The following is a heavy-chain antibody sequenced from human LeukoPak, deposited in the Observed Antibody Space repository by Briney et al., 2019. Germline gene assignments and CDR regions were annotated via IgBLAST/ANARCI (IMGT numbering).Heavy chain of an antibody. CDR3: ARVDYGSGSYYYFDY. CDR1: GGSISSYY. CDR2: IYTSGST. V-gene: IGHV4-4*07. Sequence: SETLSLTCTVSGGSISSYYWSWIRQPAGKGLEWIGRIYTSGSTNYNPSLKSRVTMSVDTSKNQFSPKLSSVTAADTAVYYCARVDYGSGSYYYFDYWGQGTLVTVSS. J-gene: IGHJ4*02. D-gene: IGHD3-10*01.